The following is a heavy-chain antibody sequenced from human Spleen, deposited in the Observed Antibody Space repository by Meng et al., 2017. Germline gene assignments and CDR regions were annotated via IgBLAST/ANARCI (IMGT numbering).Heavy chain of an antibody. V-gene: IGHV4-59*04. CDR1: GGSISSYY. CDR2: IYHSGST. J-gene: IGHJ4*02. Sequence: SETLSLTCTVSGGSISSYYWSWIRQPPGKGLEWIGSIYHSGSTYYNPSLKSRVTISLNTSKNQFSLKLSSVTAADTAVYYCASIATGYYFDYWGQGTLVTVSS. D-gene: IGHD2-21*01. CDR3: ASIATGYYFDY.